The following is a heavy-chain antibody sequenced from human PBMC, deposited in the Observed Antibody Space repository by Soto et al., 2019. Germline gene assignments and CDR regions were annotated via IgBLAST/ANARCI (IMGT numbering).Heavy chain of an antibody. CDR1: GGSFSGYY. J-gene: IGHJ3*02. CDR3: ARDLDLMITFGGVDAFDI. Sequence: PSETLYLTCAVYGGSFSGYYWSWIRQPPGKGLEWIGEINHSGSTNYNPSLKSRVTISVDTSKNQFSLKLSSVTAADTAVYYCARDLDLMITFGGVDAFDIWGQGTMVTVSS. D-gene: IGHD3-16*01. V-gene: IGHV4-34*01. CDR2: INHSGST.